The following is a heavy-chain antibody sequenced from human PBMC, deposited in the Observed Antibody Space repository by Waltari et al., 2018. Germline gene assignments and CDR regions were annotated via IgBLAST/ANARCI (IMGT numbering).Heavy chain of an antibody. CDR3: ARGGGHSKEIGPNWFDP. Sequence: QVQLVQSGAEVKKPGSSVKVSCKASGGPFSSYAISWVRQAPGQGLEWMGGIIPIFGTANYAQKFQGRVTITADESTSTAYMELSSLRSEDTAVYYCARGGGHSKEIGPNWFDPWGQGTLVTVSS. J-gene: IGHJ5*02. V-gene: IGHV1-69*01. CDR1: GGPFSSYA. CDR2: IIPIFGTA. D-gene: IGHD3-16*01.